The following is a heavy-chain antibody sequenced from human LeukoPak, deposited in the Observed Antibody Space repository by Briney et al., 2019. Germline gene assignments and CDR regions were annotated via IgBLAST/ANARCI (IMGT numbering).Heavy chain of an antibody. V-gene: IGHV3-30*18. Sequence: GGSLRLPCAASGFTFSSYGMHWVRQAPGKGLEWVAVISYDGSNKYYADSVKGRFTISRDNSKNTLYLQMNSLRAEDTAVYYCAKEGGAWFGEYHDFDYWGQGTLVTVSS. J-gene: IGHJ4*02. CDR2: ISYDGSNK. CDR1: GFTFSSYG. D-gene: IGHD3-10*01. CDR3: AKEGGAWFGEYHDFDY.